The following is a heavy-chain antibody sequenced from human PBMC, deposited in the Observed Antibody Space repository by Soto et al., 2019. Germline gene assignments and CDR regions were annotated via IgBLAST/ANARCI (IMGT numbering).Heavy chain of an antibody. Sequence: VQLVESGGGVVQPGRSRRLSCEASGFTFSSYGMPWVRQAPGTGLEWVAVIWYEGSNKYYAESVKGRFTISRDNSQNTRYLQMNSLRGEDTAVYYCASAMIVAVNGALDIGGQGTMVTVPS. J-gene: IGHJ3*02. CDR1: GFTFSSYG. CDR3: ASAMIVAVNGALDI. D-gene: IGHD3-22*01. CDR2: IWYEGSNK. V-gene: IGHV3-33*01.